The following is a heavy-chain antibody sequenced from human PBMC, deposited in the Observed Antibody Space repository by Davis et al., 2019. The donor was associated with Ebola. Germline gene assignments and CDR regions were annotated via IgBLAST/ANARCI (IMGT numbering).Heavy chain of an antibody. D-gene: IGHD5-18*01. Sequence: PGGSLRLSCKASGYTFTNNWIAWVRQIPGKDLEWMGLIYPGDSDTTYSPSFEGQVTISADKSISTAYLQWSSLKASDTAIYYCARLPAGGHTYGNRYFFDYWGQGTLVTVSS. J-gene: IGHJ4*02. V-gene: IGHV5-51*01. CDR1: GYTFTNNW. CDR2: IYPGDSDT. CDR3: ARLPAGGHTYGNRYFFDY.